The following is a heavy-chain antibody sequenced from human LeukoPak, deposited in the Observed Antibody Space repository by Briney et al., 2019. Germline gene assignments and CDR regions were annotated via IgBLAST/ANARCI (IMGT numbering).Heavy chain of an antibody. D-gene: IGHD3-3*01. J-gene: IGHJ4*02. CDR1: GFTFSDYY. V-gene: IGHV3-11*04. Sequence: PGGSLRLSCAASGFTFSDYYMSWIRQAPGKGLEWVSYISSSGSTIYYADSVKGRFTISRDNTMNSLYLQMSSLRAEDTAVYYCATDRGWRTSGYYLYYFEYWGQGTLVTYSS. CDR3: ATDRGWRTSGYYLYYFEY. CDR2: ISSSGSTI.